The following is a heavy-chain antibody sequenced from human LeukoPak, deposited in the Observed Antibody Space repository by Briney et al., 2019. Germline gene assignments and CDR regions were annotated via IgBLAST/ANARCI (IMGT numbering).Heavy chain of an antibody. V-gene: IGHV3-7*01. CDR1: GFTFSSYW. J-gene: IGHJ5*02. CDR2: TIQDGSEK. D-gene: IGHD3-16*01. CDR3: ATDSFSFGDLNPGP. Sequence: PGGSLRLSCAASGFTFSSYWMSWVRQAPGKGLEWVANTIQDGSEKYYVDSVRGRFTISRDNTKSSLYLQMTNLRAEDTAVYYCATDSFSFGDLNPGPWGQGTLVTVSS.